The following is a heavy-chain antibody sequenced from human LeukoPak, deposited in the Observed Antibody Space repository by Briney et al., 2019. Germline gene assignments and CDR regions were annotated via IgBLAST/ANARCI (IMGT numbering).Heavy chain of an antibody. Sequence: SQTLSLTCTVPGGAIRSSSYYWGWMRQPPGKGLEWSGSIYYSGSTYYNPALKRRVTISVDTSKNQFSLKLSSVTAADTAVYYCARRGPIAVAGKDYWGQGTLVTVSS. D-gene: IGHD6-19*01. V-gene: IGHV4-39*01. J-gene: IGHJ4*02. CDR3: ARRGPIAVAGKDY. CDR2: IYYSGST. CDR1: GGAIRSSSYY.